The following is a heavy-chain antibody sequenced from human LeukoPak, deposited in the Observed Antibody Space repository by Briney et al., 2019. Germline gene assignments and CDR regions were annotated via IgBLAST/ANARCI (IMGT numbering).Heavy chain of an antibody. CDR2: ISGIGGST. CDR3: ANGYDYGDPHDY. V-gene: IGHV3-23*01. Sequence: GGSLRLSCAASGFTFSIYAMSWVRQAPGKGLEWVSAISGIGGSTYYADSVKGRFTISRDNSKNTLYLQMNGLRAGDTAVYYCANGYDYGDPHDYWGQGTLVTVSS. J-gene: IGHJ4*02. D-gene: IGHD4-17*01. CDR1: GFTFSIYA.